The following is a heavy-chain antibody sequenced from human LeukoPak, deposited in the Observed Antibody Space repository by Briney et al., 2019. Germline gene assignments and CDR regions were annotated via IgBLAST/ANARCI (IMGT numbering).Heavy chain of an antibody. Sequence: GGSLRLSCAASGVTFSGSWMSWIREAPGKGLEGVANIKPDGSDKYYVDSVKGRFTISRDNAKNSLYLQMNSLRAEDTAVYYCARATSWSHWGQGTLVTVSS. CDR1: GVTFSGSW. D-gene: IGHD2-2*01. V-gene: IGHV3-7*01. CDR3: ARATSWSH. J-gene: IGHJ4*02. CDR2: IKPDGSDK.